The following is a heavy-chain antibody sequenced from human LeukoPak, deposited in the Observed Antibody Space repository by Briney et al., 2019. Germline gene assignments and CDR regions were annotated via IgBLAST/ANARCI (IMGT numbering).Heavy chain of an antibody. V-gene: IGHV3-21*01. D-gene: IGHD2-2*02. CDR2: ISSSSTYV. CDR1: GFTFSSYS. CDR3: ARDTHCSSTSCYNAFDI. J-gene: IGHJ3*02. Sequence: MSGGSLRLSCAASGFTFSSYSMNWVRQAPGKGLEWVSSISSSSTYVYYADSLKGRFTISRDNAKNSLSLQMNSLRAEDTAVYYCARDTHCSSTSCYNAFDIWGQGTTVTVSS.